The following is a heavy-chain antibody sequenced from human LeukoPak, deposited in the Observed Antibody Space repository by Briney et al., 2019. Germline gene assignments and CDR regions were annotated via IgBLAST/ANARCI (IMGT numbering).Heavy chain of an antibody. D-gene: IGHD4-11*01. Sequence: SETLSLTCAVPGCSITSGGFYWGGDPPPPGKGLEWIGSVYYSGSTSYNPSLKSRVTISVDTSNNQFSLRLSSVTAADTAVYYCATNTSNTAFDYWGPGTLVTVSS. J-gene: IGHJ4*02. CDR2: VYYSGST. CDR3: ATNTSNTAFDY. V-gene: IGHV4-39*01. CDR1: GCSITSGGFY.